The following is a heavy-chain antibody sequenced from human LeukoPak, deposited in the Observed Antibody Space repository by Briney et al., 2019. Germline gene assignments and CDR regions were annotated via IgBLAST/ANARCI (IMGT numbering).Heavy chain of an antibody. J-gene: IGHJ4*02. V-gene: IGHV4-30-4*01. CDR1: GGSISSGDYY. D-gene: IGHD3-3*01. CDR3: ARERTYYDFWSGYYSMGYFDY. CDR2: IYYSGST. Sequence: SETLSLTCTVSGGSISSGDYYWSWIRQPPGKGLEWIGYIYYSGSTYYNPSLKSRVTISVDTSKNQFSLKLSSVTAADTAVYYCARERTYYDFWSGYYSMGYFDYWGQGTLVTVSS.